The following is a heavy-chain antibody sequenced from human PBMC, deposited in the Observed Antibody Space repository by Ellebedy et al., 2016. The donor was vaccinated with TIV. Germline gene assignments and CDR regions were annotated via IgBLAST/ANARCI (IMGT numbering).Heavy chain of an antibody. CDR1: GYSFTNYY. CDR2: INPSGDST. D-gene: IGHD6-6*01. CDR3: ARGLGTARVSPLGY. J-gene: IGHJ4*02. V-gene: IGHV1-46*01. Sequence: ASVKVSCKASGYSFTNYYIHWVRQAPGQGLEWMGVINPSGDSTNYAQKFQGRVTMTRGTSTSTAYMELSSLRSDDTALYYCARGLGTARVSPLGYWGQGTLVTVSS.